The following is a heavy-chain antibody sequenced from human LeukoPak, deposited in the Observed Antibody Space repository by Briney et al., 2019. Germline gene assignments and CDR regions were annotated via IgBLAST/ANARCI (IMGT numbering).Heavy chain of an antibody. CDR1: GYTFSDYY. CDR2: INPNSGGT. D-gene: IGHD6-13*01. CDR3: ARGSLLSSSSWTPPTPD. J-gene: IGHJ4*02. V-gene: IGHV1-2*02. Sequence: ASAKVSCKASGYTFSDYYMHWMRQATGQGLEWMGWINPNSGGTNYAQKFQGRVTMTRDTSITTAYMELSRLRSDDTAVYYCARGSLLSSSSWTPPTPDWGQGTLVTVSS.